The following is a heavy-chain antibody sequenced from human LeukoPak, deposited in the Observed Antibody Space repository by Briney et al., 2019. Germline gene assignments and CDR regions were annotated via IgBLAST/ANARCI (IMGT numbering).Heavy chain of an antibody. D-gene: IGHD1-20*01. V-gene: IGHV3-23*01. CDR1: EFTFSSHP. CDR2: ICNSSGCT. J-gene: IGHJ4*02. CDR3: ARISLPESDNCDA. Sequence: GGTLRLSCAASEFTFSSHPMGWIRRAPGKGLEWISSICNSSGCTYYADSVRGRFAISRDDSKSSLYLQMICLRAADTAVYYCARISLPESDNCDAWGQGTLVGVS.